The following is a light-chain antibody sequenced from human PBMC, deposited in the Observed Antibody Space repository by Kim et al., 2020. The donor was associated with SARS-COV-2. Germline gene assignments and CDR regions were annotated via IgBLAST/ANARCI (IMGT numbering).Light chain of an antibody. V-gene: IGLV1-51*01. Sequence: QSVLTQPPSVSASPGQKFTISCSGGSSDIGNNYVSWYQQVPGSAPRVLIYDNKKRPSGIPDRFSGSKSGTTATLDITGLQTGDEADYYCATWHTSLSTGLFGGGLQLTV. J-gene: IGLJ2*01. CDR3: ATWHTSLSTGL. CDR2: DNK. CDR1: SSDIGNNY.